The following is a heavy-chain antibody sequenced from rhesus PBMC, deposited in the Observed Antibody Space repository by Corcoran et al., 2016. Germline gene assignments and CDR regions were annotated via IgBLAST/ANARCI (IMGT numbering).Heavy chain of an antibody. D-gene: IGHD4-29*01. Sequence: QVHLQESGPGLVKPSETLSLTCIHSGGSPSTYPWNWIRQPPGKGLEWIGIVVSRTGRAFHNPSLNTRVTISTDPSKNQFSLRLTSVTVADTAVYYCARKEDGNGIIWGQGVMVTVSS. V-gene: IGHV4S5*01. J-gene: IGHJ1*01. CDR1: GGSPSTYP. CDR3: ARKEDGNGII. CDR2: VVSRTGRA.